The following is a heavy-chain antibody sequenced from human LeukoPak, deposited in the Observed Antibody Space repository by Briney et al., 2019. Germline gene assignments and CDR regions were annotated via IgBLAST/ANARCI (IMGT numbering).Heavy chain of an antibody. D-gene: IGHD1-26*01. Sequence: PGGSLRLSCTASGLNFRRYALSWVRQATGKGLECVSGIRDNDFSTYYAHSVKGRFTISRDNSKSPVYLQMNSLRAEDTAVYYCARSSGNYWAAPFDYWGQGTLVTVSS. CDR3: ARSSGNYWAAPFDY. V-gene: IGHV3-23*01. J-gene: IGHJ4*02. CDR1: GLNFRRYA. CDR2: IRDNDFST.